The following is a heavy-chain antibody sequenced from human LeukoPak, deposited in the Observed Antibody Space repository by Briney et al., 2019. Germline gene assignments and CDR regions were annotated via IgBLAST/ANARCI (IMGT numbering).Heavy chain of an antibody. Sequence: PGGSLRLSCAASQFTFTTYWMSWVRQAPGKGLEWVAHINQDGTEKYYVDSVKGRFTISRDNAQNSLYLQMNSLRVEDTAVYYCAKVAKYYYGSETYYFFEHWGQGTPVTASS. CDR2: INQDGTEK. V-gene: IGHV3-7*01. CDR3: AKVAKYYYGSETYYFFEH. CDR1: QFTFTTYW. D-gene: IGHD3-10*01. J-gene: IGHJ4*02.